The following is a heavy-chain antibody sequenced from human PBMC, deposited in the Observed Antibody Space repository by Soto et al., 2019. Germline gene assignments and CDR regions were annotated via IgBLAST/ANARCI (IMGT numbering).Heavy chain of an antibody. CDR1: GFTFSTYS. Sequence: GGSLRLSCAASGFTFSTYSMNWVRQAPGKGLEWVSYISSGSSTIYYADSVKGRFTISRDNDKNSLYLQMNSLRDEDTAVYYCARVQFGAYELDYWGQGSLVTVSS. D-gene: IGHD5-12*01. CDR3: ARVQFGAYELDY. CDR2: ISSGSSTI. J-gene: IGHJ4*02. V-gene: IGHV3-48*02.